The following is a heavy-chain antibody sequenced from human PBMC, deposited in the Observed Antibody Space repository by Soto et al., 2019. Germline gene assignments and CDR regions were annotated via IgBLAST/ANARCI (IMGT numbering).Heavy chain of an antibody. J-gene: IGHJ6*02. CDR1: GFTFGDYA. CDR2: IRSKAYGGTT. D-gene: IGHD4-17*01. V-gene: IGHV3-49*04. CDR3: TRDPYGDSNWYYYGMDV. Sequence: GSLRLSCTASGFTFGDYAMSWVRQAPGKGLEWVGFIRSKAYGGTTEYAASVKGRFTISRDDSKSIAYLQMNSLETEDTAVYYCTRDPYGDSNWYYYGMDVWGQGTTVTVSS.